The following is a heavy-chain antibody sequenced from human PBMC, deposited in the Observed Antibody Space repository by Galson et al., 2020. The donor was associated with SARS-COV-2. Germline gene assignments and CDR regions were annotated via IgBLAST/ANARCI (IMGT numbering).Heavy chain of an antibody. CDR1: GSTFSTYV. D-gene: IGHD1-26*01. CDR3: ARGGEWELPYYFDD. CDR2: ISSDVRHS. Sequence: GGSLRFPCAASGSTFSTYVMHGFRQPPGKGPEWVAVISSDVRHSFYADPLKGRFTISRDNPKITLYLQMNSLRAEDTAVYSCARGGEWELPYYFDDWGQGTLVTVSS. V-gene: IGHV3-30*04. J-gene: IGHJ4*02.